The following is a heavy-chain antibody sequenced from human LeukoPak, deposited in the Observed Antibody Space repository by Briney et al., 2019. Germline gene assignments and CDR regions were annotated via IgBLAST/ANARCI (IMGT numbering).Heavy chain of an antibody. Sequence: SQTLSLTSAISGDSVSIDFAAWLWIRQSPSRGLEWLGSTYFRSTWYKDYAESVKSRITITPDTSKNQFSLQLNSVTPEDTAVYYCARLWSTDCSGGSCPHQPNSWGQGTLVTVSS. CDR2: TYFRSTWYK. V-gene: IGHV6-1*01. CDR1: GDSVSIDFAA. J-gene: IGHJ4*02. D-gene: IGHD2-15*01. CDR3: ARLWSTDCSGGSCPHQPNS.